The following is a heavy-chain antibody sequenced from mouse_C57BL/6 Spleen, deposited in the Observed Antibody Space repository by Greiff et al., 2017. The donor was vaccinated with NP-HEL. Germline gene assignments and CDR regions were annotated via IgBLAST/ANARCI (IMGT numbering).Heavy chain of an antibody. Sequence: VQLQQPGAELVKPGASVKLSCTASGFNIKDYYMHWVKQRTEQGLEWIGRIDPEDGDTKYAPKFQGKATITADTSSNPAYLQLSSLTSEDTAVYYCARRGYGSSLYYYAMDYWGQGTSVTVSS. V-gene: IGHV14-2*01. CDR1: GFNIKDYY. CDR3: ARRGYGSSLYYYAMDY. D-gene: IGHD1-1*01. CDR2: IDPEDGDT. J-gene: IGHJ4*01.